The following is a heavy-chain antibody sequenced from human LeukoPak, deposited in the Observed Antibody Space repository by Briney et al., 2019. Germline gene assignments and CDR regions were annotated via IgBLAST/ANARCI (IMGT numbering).Heavy chain of an antibody. D-gene: IGHD2-2*01. CDR3: AKASHKDIVVVPAAYYYMDV. Sequence: GGSLRLSCAASGFTFSSYAMHWVRQAPGKGLEWVAVISYDGSNKYYADSVKGRFTISRDNSKNTLYLQMNSLRAEDTAVYYCAKASHKDIVVVPAAYYYMDVWGKGTTVTVSS. CDR2: ISYDGSNK. V-gene: IGHV3-30-3*01. J-gene: IGHJ6*03. CDR1: GFTFSSYA.